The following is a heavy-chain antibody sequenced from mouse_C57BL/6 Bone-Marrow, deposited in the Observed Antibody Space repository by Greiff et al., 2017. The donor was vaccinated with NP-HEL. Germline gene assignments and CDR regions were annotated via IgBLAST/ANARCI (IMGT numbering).Heavy chain of an antibody. V-gene: IGHV2-9-1*01. CDR3: ARTDGYYVGWFAY. J-gene: IGHJ3*01. CDR1: GFSLTSYA. D-gene: IGHD2-3*01. Sequence: VKLVESGPGLVAPSQSLSITCTVSGFSLTSYAISWVRQPPGKGLEWLGVIWTGGGTNYNSALQSRLSISKDNSKSQVFLKMNSLQTDDTARYYCARTDGYYVGWFAYWGQGTLVTVSA. CDR2: IWTGGGT.